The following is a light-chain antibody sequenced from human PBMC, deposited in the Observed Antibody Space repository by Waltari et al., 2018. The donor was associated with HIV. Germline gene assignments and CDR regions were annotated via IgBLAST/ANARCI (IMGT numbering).Light chain of an antibody. CDR1: SSDVGGYNY. CDR3: SSYAGSNDFGV. V-gene: IGLV2-8*01. J-gene: IGLJ2*01. CDR2: EVS. Sequence: QSALTQPPSASGSPGQSVTISCTGTSSDVGGYNYVSWYQQHPGKAPKILIYEVSKRPSGCPDRVSGSKSGNTASLTVSGLQAEDEADYCGSSYAGSNDFGVFGGGTKLTVL.